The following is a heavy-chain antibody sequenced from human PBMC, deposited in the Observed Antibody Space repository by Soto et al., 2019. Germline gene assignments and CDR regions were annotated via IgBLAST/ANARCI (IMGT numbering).Heavy chain of an antibody. CDR3: ARADYDSSGYPGPHFDY. CDR1: GFTFSSYD. CDR2: IGTAGDT. Sequence: GGSLRLSCAASGFTFSSYDMHWVRQATGKGLEWVSAIGTAGDTYYPGSVKGRFTISRENAKNSLYLQMNSLRVGDTAVYYCARADYDSSGYPGPHFDYWGQGTLVTVSS. V-gene: IGHV3-13*04. D-gene: IGHD3-22*01. J-gene: IGHJ4*02.